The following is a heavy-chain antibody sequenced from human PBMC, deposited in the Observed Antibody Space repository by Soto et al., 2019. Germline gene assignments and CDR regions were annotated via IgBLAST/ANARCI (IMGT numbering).Heavy chain of an antibody. CDR3: TTDYEYIWGSYRLGGFEY. CDR1: GFTFSNAW. V-gene: IGHV3-15*01. CDR2: IKSKTDGGTT. Sequence: EVQLVESGGGLVKPGGSLRLSCAASGFTFSNAWMNWVRQAPGKGLEWVCRIKSKTDGGTTDYDANVKGRFTISRDDSKNSLYLQINILKNEETAVYYCTTDYEYIWGSYRLGGFEYLGQGTLVSVSS. J-gene: IGHJ4*02. D-gene: IGHD3-16*02.